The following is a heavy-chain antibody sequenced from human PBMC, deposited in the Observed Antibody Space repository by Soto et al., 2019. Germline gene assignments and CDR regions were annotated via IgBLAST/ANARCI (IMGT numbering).Heavy chain of an antibody. V-gene: IGHV3-30*18. CDR2: ISYDGSNK. Sequence: GGSLRLSCAASGFTFSSYGMHWVRQAPGKGLEWVALISYDGSNKYYVDSVKGRFTISRDNSKNTLFLQMNSLRAGDTAVYYCAKDRLRGGFLTTATTNGMDVWGQGTTVTVS. J-gene: IGHJ6*02. CDR1: GFTFSSYG. D-gene: IGHD1-26*01. CDR3: AKDRLRGGFLTTATTNGMDV.